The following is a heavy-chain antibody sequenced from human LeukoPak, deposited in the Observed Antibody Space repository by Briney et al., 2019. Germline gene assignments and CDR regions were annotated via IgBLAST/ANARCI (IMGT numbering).Heavy chain of an antibody. CDR2: NHSRTTK. CDR3: AREALDYGSVSLDY. CDR1: GGSMCRYY. Sequence: PSETLSLTCTVSGGSMCRYYWSCIRQPGGKGGEWGRHNHSRTTKNYNPSIKSRVTMSLDTPKHQFSLKVDPVTAAHTTIYYCAREALDYGSVSLDYWAQGPLVAVLS. J-gene: IGHJ4*02. V-gene: IGHV4-4*07. D-gene: IGHD3-10*01.